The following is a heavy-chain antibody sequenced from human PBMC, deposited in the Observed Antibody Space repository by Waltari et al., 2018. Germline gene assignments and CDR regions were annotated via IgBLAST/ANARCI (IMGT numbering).Heavy chain of an antibody. CDR2: INHSGST. J-gene: IGHJ3*02. CDR3: ARSSWRVGYAFDI. D-gene: IGHD6-13*01. Sequence: QVQLQQWGAGLLKPSETLSLTCAVYGGSFSGYYWSWIRQPPGKGLEWIGEINHSGSTNYNPSLKSRVTISVDTSKNQFSLKLSSVTAADTAVYYCARSSWRVGYAFDIWGQGTMVTVSS. CDR1: GGSFSGYY. V-gene: IGHV4-34*01.